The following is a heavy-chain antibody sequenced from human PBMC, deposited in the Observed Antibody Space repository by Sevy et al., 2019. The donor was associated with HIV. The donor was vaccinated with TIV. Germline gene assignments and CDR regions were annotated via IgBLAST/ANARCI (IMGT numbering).Heavy chain of an antibody. CDR3: AKDYCIGNDCFLGWFDP. D-gene: IGHD2-15*01. CDR2: IGHDGNKY. V-gene: IGHV3-30*02. CDR1: GFTLISVG. J-gene: IGHJ5*02. Sequence: GGSLRLSCAASGFTLISVGIHWVRLTPGTGLEWLAFIGHDGNKYFYGASVKGRITTSRDNSKNTVSLQMNSLRVEDTAIYYCAKDYCIGNDCFLGWFDPRGQGTVVTVSS.